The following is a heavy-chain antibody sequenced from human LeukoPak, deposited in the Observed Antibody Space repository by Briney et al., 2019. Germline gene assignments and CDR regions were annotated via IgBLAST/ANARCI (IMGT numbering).Heavy chain of an antibody. CDR1: GGTFSSYA. J-gene: IGHJ6*03. V-gene: IGHV1-69*05. CDR3: ARGGLSCSSTSCPSYYMDV. Sequence: SVTVSCKASGGTFSSYAISWVRQAPGQGLEWMGGIIPIFGTANYAQKFQGRVTITTDESTSTAYMELSSLRSEDTAVYYCARGGLSCSSTSCPSYYMDVWGKGTTVTVSS. CDR2: IIPIFGTA. D-gene: IGHD2-2*01.